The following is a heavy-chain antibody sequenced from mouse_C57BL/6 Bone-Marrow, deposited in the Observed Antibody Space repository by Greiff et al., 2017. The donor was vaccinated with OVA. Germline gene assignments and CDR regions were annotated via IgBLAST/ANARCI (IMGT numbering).Heavy chain of an antibody. J-gene: IGHJ2*01. CDR1: GYTFTRYW. V-gene: IGHV1-7*01. D-gene: IGHD4-1*01. CDR2: INPSSGYT. CDR3: ARGWDEEDFDY. Sequence: QVQLKESGAELAKPGASVKLSCKASGYTFTRYWMHWVKQRPGQGLEWIGYINPSSGYTKYNQKFKDKATLTADKSSSTAYMQLSSLTYEDSAVYYCARGWDEEDFDYWGQGTTLTVSS.